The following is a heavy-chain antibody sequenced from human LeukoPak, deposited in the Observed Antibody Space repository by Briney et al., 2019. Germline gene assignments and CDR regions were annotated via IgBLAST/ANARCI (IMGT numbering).Heavy chain of an antibody. Sequence: ASVKVSCKASGYTFTSYGISWVRQAPGQGLEWMGWIGAYNGNTNYAQKLQGRVTMTTDTSTSTAHMELRSLRSDDTAVYYCARGGPPDYYDSSGYFDYWGQGTLVTVSS. CDR1: GYTFTSYG. V-gene: IGHV1-18*01. CDR3: ARGGPPDYYDSSGYFDY. D-gene: IGHD3-22*01. J-gene: IGHJ4*02. CDR2: IGAYNGNT.